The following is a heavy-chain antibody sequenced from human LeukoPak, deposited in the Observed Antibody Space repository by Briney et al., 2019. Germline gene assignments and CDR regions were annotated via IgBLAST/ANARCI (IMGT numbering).Heavy chain of an antibody. CDR3: AHDYGSGSYRGYFDP. CDR2: IIPIFGTA. J-gene: IGHJ5*02. V-gene: IGHV1-69*05. Sequence: ASVKVSCKASGGTFSSYAISWVRQAPGQGLEWMGGIIPIFGTANYAQKFQRRVTITTDESTSTAYMELSSLRSEDTAVYYCAHDYGSGSYRGYFDPWGQGTLVTVSS. CDR1: GGTFSSYA. D-gene: IGHD3-10*01.